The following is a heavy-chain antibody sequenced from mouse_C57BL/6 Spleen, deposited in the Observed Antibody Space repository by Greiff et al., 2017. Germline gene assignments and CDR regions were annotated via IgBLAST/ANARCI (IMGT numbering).Heavy chain of an antibody. V-gene: IGHV1-72*01. CDR3: ARSRLGPHYYALDY. D-gene: IGHD4-1*01. CDR2: IDPNSGGT. J-gene: IGHJ4*01. CDR1: GYTFTSHR. Sequence: QVQLQQPGAEPVKPGASVKLFRKASGYTFTSHRMHWVKQRPGRGLEWIGRIDPNSGGTKYNEKFKSKATLTVDKPSSTAYMQLSSLTSEDSAVYYCARSRLGPHYYALDYWGQGTSVTVSS.